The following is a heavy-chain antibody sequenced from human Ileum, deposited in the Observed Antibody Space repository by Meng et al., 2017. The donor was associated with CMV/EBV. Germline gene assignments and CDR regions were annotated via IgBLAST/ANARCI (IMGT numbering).Heavy chain of an antibody. CDR1: GDSINNTN. Sequence: QEHMQSGGPGRVHGSKVMVPRSAFGGDSINNTNWTWRRPRAGEGQWWIGIIETYGNVNYHPTHGSRVTIAVDISKNQLSMTLTSVTAADTAVYYCAREQHGHSWYYLDPWGQGALVTVSS. D-gene: IGHD6-13*01. CDR3: AREQHGHSWYYLDP. CDR2: IETYGNV. J-gene: IGHJ5*02. V-gene: IGHV4-4*07.